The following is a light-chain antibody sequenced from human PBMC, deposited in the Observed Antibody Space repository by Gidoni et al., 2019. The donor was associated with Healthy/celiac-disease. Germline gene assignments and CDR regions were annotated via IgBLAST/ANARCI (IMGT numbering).Light chain of an antibody. J-gene: IGLJ2*01. V-gene: IGLV3-9*01. CDR1: NIGSKK. Sequence: SYELTQPLSVSVALGQTARITCGGNNIGSKKVHGYQQKPGQDPVLVIYRDSNRPSGIPERFSGSNSGNTATLTISRAQAGDEADYYCQVWDSSTVVFGGGTKLTVL. CDR2: RDS. CDR3: QVWDSSTVV.